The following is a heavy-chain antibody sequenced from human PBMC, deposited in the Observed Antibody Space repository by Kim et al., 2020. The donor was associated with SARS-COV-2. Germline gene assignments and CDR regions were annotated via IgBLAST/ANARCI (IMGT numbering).Heavy chain of an antibody. Sequence: GGSLRLSCAASGFTFSSYGMHWVRQAPGKVLEWVAVISYDGSNKYYADSVKGRFTISRDNSKNTLYLQMNSLRAEDTAVYYCAREDYDILTGYYRSGDNWFDPWGQGTLVTVSS. CDR1: GFTFSSYG. D-gene: IGHD3-9*01. J-gene: IGHJ5*02. V-gene: IGHV3-33*05. CDR2: ISYDGSNK. CDR3: AREDYDILTGYYRSGDNWFDP.